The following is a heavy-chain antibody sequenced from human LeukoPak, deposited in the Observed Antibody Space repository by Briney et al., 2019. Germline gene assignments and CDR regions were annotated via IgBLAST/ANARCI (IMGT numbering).Heavy chain of an antibody. V-gene: IGHV3-7*01. CDR3: ARNYGDYGGFNYFDY. CDR2: IKQDGNEK. D-gene: IGHD4-17*01. CDR1: GFIFSNYW. Sequence: PGGSLRLSCAASGFIFSNYWMSWVRQAPGKGLEWVANIKQDGNEKYYVDSVKGRFTISRDNAKNSPYLQMNSLRAEDTAVYYCARNYGDYGGFNYFDYWGQGTLVTVSS. J-gene: IGHJ4*02.